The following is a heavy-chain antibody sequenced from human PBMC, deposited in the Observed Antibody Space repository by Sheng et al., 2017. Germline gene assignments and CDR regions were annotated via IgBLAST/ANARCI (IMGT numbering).Heavy chain of an antibody. J-gene: IGHJ5*02. CDR2: ISGSGSST. V-gene: IGHV3-23*01. CDR1: GGSFSGYY. Sequence: VQLQQWGAGLLKPSETLSLTCAVYGGSFSGYYWSWIRQPPGKGLEWVSAISGSGSSTYYSDSVKGRFTISRDNSKNTLYLHMNSLRAEDTAIYYCARDSSAPNSWGPGTLVTVSS. CDR3: ARDSSAPNS.